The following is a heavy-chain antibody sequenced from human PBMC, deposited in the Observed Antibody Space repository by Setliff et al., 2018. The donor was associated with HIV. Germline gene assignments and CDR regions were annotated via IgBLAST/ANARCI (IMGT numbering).Heavy chain of an antibody. J-gene: IGHJ4*02. CDR1: GGTFRSKA. CDR2: ISPVFGTA. V-gene: IGHV1-69*05. D-gene: IGHD1-26*01. CDR3: ARSHEYGGSSAY. Sequence: GASVKVSCKAVGGTFRSKAVSWVRQAPGQGLEWMGGISPVFGTANYAQKFQDRVTLTTDDSTNTAYMELSSLRSEDTAMYYCARSHEYGGSSAYWGQGTLVTVSS.